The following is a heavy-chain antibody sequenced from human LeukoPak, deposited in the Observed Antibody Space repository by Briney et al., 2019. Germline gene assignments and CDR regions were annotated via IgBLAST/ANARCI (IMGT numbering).Heavy chain of an antibody. V-gene: IGHV4-39*01. CDR2: IYYSGST. D-gene: IGHD5-18*01. CDR3: ARPLVSRGYSYVR. CDR1: GGSISSSPYY. Sequence: SETLSLTCTVSGGSISSSPYYWGWIRQPPGKGLEWIGSIYYSGSTYYNPSLKSRVTISVDTSKNQFSLKLSSVTAADTAVYYCARPLVSRGYSYVRWGQGTLVTVSS. J-gene: IGHJ4*02.